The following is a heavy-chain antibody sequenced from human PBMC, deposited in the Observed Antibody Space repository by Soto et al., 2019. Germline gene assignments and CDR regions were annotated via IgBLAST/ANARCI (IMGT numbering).Heavy chain of an antibody. J-gene: IGHJ5*02. CDR2: VYYSGTT. D-gene: IGHD2-21*01. Sequence: SETLSLTCTVSSGSISTYYWSWVRQAPGKGLEWIGYVYYSGTTNYNPSLKSRVTISVDTSKNQFSLKLKSVTAADTAVYYCAKDYLWTGFDPWGQGTLVTVSS. CDR1: SGSISTYY. CDR3: AKDYLWTGFDP. V-gene: IGHV4-59*01.